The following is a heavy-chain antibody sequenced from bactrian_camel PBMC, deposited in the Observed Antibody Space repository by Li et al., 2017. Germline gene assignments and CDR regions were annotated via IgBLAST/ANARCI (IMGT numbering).Heavy chain of an antibody. CDR2: IDSRGIT. CDR3: AASWDVTAREALGSIASPEFGY. V-gene: IGHV3S55*01. CDR1: GISLSSAFC. J-gene: IGHJ6*01. D-gene: IGHD3*01. Sequence: HVQLVESGGGSVQAGGSLRLSCQGTGISLSSAFCVGWFRQAPGKEREGLATIDSRGITAYADSVKGRFTISKDNVLNILYLQMDNLKPEDSATYRCAASWDVTAREALGSIASPEFGYWGEGTQVTVS.